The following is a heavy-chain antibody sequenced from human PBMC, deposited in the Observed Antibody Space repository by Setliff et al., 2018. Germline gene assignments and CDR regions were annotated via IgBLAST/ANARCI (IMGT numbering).Heavy chain of an antibody. CDR1: GFTFSSHG. CDR2: ISTSSSTI. D-gene: IGHD2-2*03. Sequence: GGSLRLSCVASGFTFSSHGMTWVRLAPGKGLEWISYISTSSSTIYNADSVKGRFTISRDNANHSLYLQMNSLRAEDTAVYYCARDGYPGTSWGQGTLVTVSS. CDR3: ARDGYPGTS. V-gene: IGHV3-48*01. J-gene: IGHJ5*02.